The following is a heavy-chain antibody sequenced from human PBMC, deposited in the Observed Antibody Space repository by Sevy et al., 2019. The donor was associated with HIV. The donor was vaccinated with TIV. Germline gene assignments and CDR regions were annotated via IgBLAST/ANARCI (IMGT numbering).Heavy chain of an antibody. CDR1: GFTFSSYA. J-gene: IGHJ5*02. V-gene: IGHV3-30-3*01. CDR3: ARDQHDYAGNLRTGWFDP. CDR2: ISYDGSNK. Sequence: GGSLRLSCAASGFTFSSYAMHWVRQAPGKGLEWVAVISYDGSNKYYADSVKGRFTISRDNSKNTLYLQVKSLRTEDTAVYCCARDQHDYAGNLRTGWFDPWGQGTLVTVSS. D-gene: IGHD4-17*01.